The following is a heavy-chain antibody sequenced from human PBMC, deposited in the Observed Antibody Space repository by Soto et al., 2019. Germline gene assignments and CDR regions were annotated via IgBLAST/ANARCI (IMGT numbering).Heavy chain of an antibody. D-gene: IGHD2-2*03. CDR2: INHSGTT. Sequence: PSETLSLTCAVYGGSFSGYYWSWIRQPPGKGLEWIGEINHSGTTNYNPSLKSRVIMSVDTSKNQFSLKLNPVTAADTAVYFCARLIGYCTTTSCQPYFDYWGQGTLVTVSS. CDR1: GGSFSGYY. J-gene: IGHJ4*02. CDR3: ARLIGYCTTTSCQPYFDY. V-gene: IGHV4-34*01.